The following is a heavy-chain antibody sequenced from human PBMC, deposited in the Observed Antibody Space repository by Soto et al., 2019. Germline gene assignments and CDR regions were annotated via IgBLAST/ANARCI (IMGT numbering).Heavy chain of an antibody. J-gene: IGHJ3*02. CDR3: ARVPHYDYIWGSYRDDAFDI. V-gene: IGHV1-18*01. Sequence: GASVKVSRKASGYTFTTYGIRWVRQAPGQGLEWMGSISPYSGSTKFAQKFQGRVTMTADKSTTTAYMELSSLRSEDTAVYYCARVPHYDYIWGSYRDDAFDIWGQGTMVTVSS. D-gene: IGHD3-16*02. CDR1: GYTFTTYG. CDR2: ISPYSGST.